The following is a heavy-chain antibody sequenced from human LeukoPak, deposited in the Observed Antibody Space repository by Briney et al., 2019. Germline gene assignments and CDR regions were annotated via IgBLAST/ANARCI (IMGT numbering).Heavy chain of an antibody. J-gene: IGHJ3*02. D-gene: IGHD6-13*01. CDR3: ASIAAAGAFDI. Sequence: GGSLRLSCAASGFTVSSNYMSWVRQAPGKGLERVSVIYSGGSTYYADSVKGRFTISRDNSKNTLYLQMNSLRAEDTAVYYCASIAAAGAFDIWGQGTMVTVSS. CDR1: GFTVSSNY. V-gene: IGHV3-66*01. CDR2: IYSGGST.